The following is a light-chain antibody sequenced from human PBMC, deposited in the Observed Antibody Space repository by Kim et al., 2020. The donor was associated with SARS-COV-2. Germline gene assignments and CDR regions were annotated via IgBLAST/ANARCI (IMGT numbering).Light chain of an antibody. CDR2: RDN. J-gene: IGLJ2*01. V-gene: IGLV3-9*01. CDR3: QVWDSTTAGVV. Sequence: SYELTQPLSLSVALGQTARITCGGNSIGSKIVHWYQQKPGQAPVLVIYRDNNRPSGIPERFSGSNSGNTATLTISRAQAGDEADYYCQVWDSTTAGVVFGGGTQLTVL. CDR1: SIGSKI.